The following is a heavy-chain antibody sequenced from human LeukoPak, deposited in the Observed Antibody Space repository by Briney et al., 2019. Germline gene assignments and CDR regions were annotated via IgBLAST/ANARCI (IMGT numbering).Heavy chain of an antibody. CDR1: GGSISSSSYY. J-gene: IGHJ5*02. V-gene: IGHV4-39*01. D-gene: IGHD6-13*01. CDR3: ARHPSMTIAAAGVDWFDP. Sequence: SETLSLTCTVSGGSISSSSYYWGWIRQPPGKGLEWIGSIYYSGNTYYNPSLKSRVTISVDTSKNQFSLKLGSVTAADTTVYYCARHPSMTIAAAGVDWFDPWGQGTLVTVSS. CDR2: IYYSGNT.